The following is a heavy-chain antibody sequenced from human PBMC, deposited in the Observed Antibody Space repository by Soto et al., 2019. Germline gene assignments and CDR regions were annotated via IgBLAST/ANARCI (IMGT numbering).Heavy chain of an antibody. V-gene: IGHV1-69*08. J-gene: IGHJ6*02. CDR1: GGTFSSYT. CDR3: AREGVTMIVVVMTRYYGMDV. D-gene: IGHD3-22*01. CDR2: IIPILGIA. Sequence: QVQLVQSGAEVKKPGSSVKVSCKASGGTFSSYTISWVRQAPGQGLEGMGRIIPILGIANYAQKFQGRVTINADKSRRTAYMELSSLRSEDTAVYYCAREGVTMIVVVMTRYYGMDVWGQGTTVTVSS.